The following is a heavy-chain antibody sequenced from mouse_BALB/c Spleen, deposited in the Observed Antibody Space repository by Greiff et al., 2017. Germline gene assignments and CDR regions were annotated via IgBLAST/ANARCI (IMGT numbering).Heavy chain of an antibody. CDR2: IDPFNGGT. J-gene: IGHJ2*01. CDR3: ARSDYDLYYFDY. CDR1: GYSFTSYY. D-gene: IGHD2-4*01. V-gene: IGHV1S135*01. Sequence: EVKLMESGPELMKPGASVKISCKASGYSFTSYYMHWVKQSHGKSLEWIGYIDPFNGGTSYNQKFKGKATLTVDKSSSTAYMHLSSLTSEDSAVYYCARSDYDLYYFDYWGQGTTLTVSS.